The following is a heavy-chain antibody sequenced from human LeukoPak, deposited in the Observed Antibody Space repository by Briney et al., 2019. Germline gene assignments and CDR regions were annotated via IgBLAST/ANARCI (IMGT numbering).Heavy chain of an antibody. Sequence: VESLKISCKGSGYSFTSYWIGWVRQMPGKGLGWMGIIYPGDSDTRYSPSFQGQVTISTDKSISTAYLQWSSLKASDTAMYYCARTGGSYMKYFQHWGQGTLVTVSS. V-gene: IGHV5-51*01. CDR1: GYSFTSYW. D-gene: IGHD1-26*01. J-gene: IGHJ1*01. CDR3: ARTGGSYMKYFQH. CDR2: IYPGDSDT.